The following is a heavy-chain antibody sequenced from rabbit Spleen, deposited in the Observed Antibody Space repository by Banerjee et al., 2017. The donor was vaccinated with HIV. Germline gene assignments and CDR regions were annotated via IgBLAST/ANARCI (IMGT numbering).Heavy chain of an antibody. CDR2: IYAGSFDST. J-gene: IGHJ6*01. V-gene: IGHV1S40*01. CDR3: ARRAAGYGYASL. CDR1: GFSFSNNYY. Sequence: QSLEESGGDLVKPGASLTLTCTASGFSFSNNYYMCWVRQAPGKGLEWIACIYAGSFDSTVYASWAIGRFTISRTSSTTVTLQMTSLTAADTATYLCARRAAGYGYASLWGPGTLVTVS. D-gene: IGHD6-1*01.